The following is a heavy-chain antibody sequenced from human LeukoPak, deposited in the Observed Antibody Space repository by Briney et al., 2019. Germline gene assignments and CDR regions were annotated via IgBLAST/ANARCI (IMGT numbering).Heavy chain of an antibody. V-gene: IGHV3-30-3*01. J-gene: IGHJ4*02. CDR2: ISYDGSNK. CDR3: ARASMVRGVIPY. CDR1: GITFSSYA. Sequence: GGSLRLSCAASGITFSSYAMHWVRQAPGKGLEWVAVISYDGSNKYYADSVKGRFTISRDNSKNTLYLRMNSLRAEDTAVYYCARASMVRGVIPYWGQGTLVTVSS. D-gene: IGHD3-10*01.